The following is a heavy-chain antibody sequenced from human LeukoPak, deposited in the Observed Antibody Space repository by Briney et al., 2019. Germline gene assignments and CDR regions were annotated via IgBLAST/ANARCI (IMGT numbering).Heavy chain of an antibody. Sequence: GASVKVSCKASGYTFTSYGISWVRQAPGQGLEWMGWISAYNGNTNYAQKLQGRVTMTTDTSTNTAYMELRSLRSDDTAVYYCARDPDYYDGVAFDIWGQGTMVTVSS. CDR2: ISAYNGNT. V-gene: IGHV1-18*01. J-gene: IGHJ3*02. CDR1: GYTFTSYG. D-gene: IGHD3-22*01. CDR3: ARDPDYYDGVAFDI.